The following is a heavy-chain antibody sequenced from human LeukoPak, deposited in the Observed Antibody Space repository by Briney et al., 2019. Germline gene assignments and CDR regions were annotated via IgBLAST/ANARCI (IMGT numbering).Heavy chain of an antibody. Sequence: ASVKVSCKASGYTFTSYYMHWVRQAPGQGLEWMGIINPSGGSTSYAQKFQGRVTMTRDTSTSTVYMELSSLRSEDTAVYYCARDVRNYDILTGYYDYWGQGTLVTVSS. D-gene: IGHD3-9*01. CDR2: INPSGGST. V-gene: IGHV1-46*01. J-gene: IGHJ4*02. CDR3: ARDVRNYDILTGYYDY. CDR1: GYTFTSYY.